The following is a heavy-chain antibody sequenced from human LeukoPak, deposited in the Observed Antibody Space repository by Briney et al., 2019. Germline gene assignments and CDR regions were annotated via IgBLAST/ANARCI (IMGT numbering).Heavy chain of an antibody. CDR2: ISYDGSNK. CDR3: AKLSIAVAGREEDFDY. Sequence: GGSLRLSCAASGFTFSSYGMHWVRQAPGKGLEWVAVISYDGSNKYYADSVKGRFTISRDNSKNTLYLQMNSLRAEDTAVYYCAKLSIAVAGREEDFDYWGQGTLVTVSS. D-gene: IGHD6-19*01. J-gene: IGHJ4*02. V-gene: IGHV3-30*18. CDR1: GFTFSSYG.